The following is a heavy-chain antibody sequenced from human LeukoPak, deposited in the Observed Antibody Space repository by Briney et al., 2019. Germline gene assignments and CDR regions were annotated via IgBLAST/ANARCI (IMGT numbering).Heavy chain of an antibody. CDR3: ASSGTGVRWPVFDI. V-gene: IGHV4-39*07. CDR1: GGSISSSSYY. Sequence: PSETLSLTCTVSGGSISSSSYYWGWIRQPPGKGLEWIGSIYYSGSTYYNPSLKSRVTISVDTSKNQFSLKLSSVTAADTAVYYCASSGTGVRWPVFDIWGQGTMVTVSS. D-gene: IGHD2-15*01. J-gene: IGHJ3*02. CDR2: IYYSGST.